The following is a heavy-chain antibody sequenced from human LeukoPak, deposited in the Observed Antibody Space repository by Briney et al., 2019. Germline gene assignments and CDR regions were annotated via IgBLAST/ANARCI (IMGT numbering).Heavy chain of an antibody. CDR1: GGSVTGGGYY. Sequence: SETLSLTCSVSGGSVTGGGYYWSWIRQHPGKGLEWIVFASYSGGTYYNPSLKSRVTISVDKSKNQFSLKVTSVTAADTAVYYCARVSSGSYYFDSWGQGTLVTVSS. CDR3: ARVSSGSYYFDS. D-gene: IGHD1-26*01. CDR2: ASYSGGT. J-gene: IGHJ4*02. V-gene: IGHV4-31*03.